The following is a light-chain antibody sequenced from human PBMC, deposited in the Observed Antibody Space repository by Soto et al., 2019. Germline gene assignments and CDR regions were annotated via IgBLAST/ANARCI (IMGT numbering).Light chain of an antibody. Sequence: DIQMTQSPSTLSASVGDRVTITCRASQSIAYRLAWYQQKAGKAPNLLIYDASSLESGVPSRFSGDGSGTEFTLTISSLQPDDFLATYYCQQYNTYSWTFGQGTKVEIK. CDR3: QQYNTYSWT. V-gene: IGKV1-5*01. CDR2: DAS. J-gene: IGKJ1*01. CDR1: QSIAYR.